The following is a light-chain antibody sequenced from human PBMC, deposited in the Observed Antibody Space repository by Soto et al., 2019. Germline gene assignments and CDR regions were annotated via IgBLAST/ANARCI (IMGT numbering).Light chain of an antibody. CDR1: QRLSSW. Sequence: DIQMTQSPSTLSASVGDRVTITCRASQRLSSWLAWYQQKPGKAPKLLIYKASSLESGVPSRFRGSGSGTEFTLTISSLQPDDFATYYCQQYNSYSRTFGQGTKVEIK. CDR2: KAS. J-gene: IGKJ1*01. CDR3: QQYNSYSRT. V-gene: IGKV1-5*03.